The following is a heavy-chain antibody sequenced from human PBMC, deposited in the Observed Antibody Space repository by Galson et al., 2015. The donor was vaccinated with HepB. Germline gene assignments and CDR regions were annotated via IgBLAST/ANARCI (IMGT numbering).Heavy chain of an antibody. CDR3: ASCYQKYYDYVWGSFDY. CDR1: GFTFDDYA. D-gene: IGHD3-16*01. CDR2: ISWNSDII. Sequence: SLRLSCAASGFTFDDYAMHWVRQAPGKGLEWVSGISWNSDIIGYADSVKGRFTISRDNSKNTLYLQMNSLRAEDTAVYYCASCYQKYYDYVWGSFDYWGQGTLVTVSS. J-gene: IGHJ4*02. V-gene: IGHV3-9*01.